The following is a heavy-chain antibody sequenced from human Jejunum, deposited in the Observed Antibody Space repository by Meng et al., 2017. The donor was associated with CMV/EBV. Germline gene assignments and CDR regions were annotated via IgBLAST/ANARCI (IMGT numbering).Heavy chain of an antibody. D-gene: IGHD5-12*01. J-gene: IGHJ4*02. CDR3: ARDSGADSVATGDFDY. CDR1: GFTVSRNY. CDR2: IYSGGTT. Sequence: GFTVSRNYRGWVRQAPGRGLEWVSVIYSGGTTYYADSVKGRFTISRDNSKNTLYLQMNSLRVEDTAVYYCARDSGADSVATGDFDYWGQGTLVTVSS. V-gene: IGHV3-66*02.